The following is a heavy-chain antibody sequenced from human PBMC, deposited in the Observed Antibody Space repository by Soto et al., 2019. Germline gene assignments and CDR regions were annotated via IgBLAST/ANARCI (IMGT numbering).Heavy chain of an antibody. V-gene: IGHV1-2*04. CDR3: ARSDMTTLPNFAY. Sequence: ASVKVSSKASGYTFIYYYIHWLRHAPGQGLEWMGWINPNSGATDSTQKFQDWVTMTRDTSISTVYMELSRLRSDDTAVYYCARSDMTTLPNFAYWGQGTLVTVSS. J-gene: IGHJ4*02. CDR2: INPNSGAT. CDR1: GYTFIYYY. D-gene: IGHD4-4*01.